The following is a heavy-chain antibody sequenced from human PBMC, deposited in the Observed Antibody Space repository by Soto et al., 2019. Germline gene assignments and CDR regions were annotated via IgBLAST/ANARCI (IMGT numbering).Heavy chain of an antibody. CDR2: ISYDGSNK. V-gene: IGHV3-30*18. CDR3: AKDRMSFGGHDY. D-gene: IGHD2-15*01. CDR1: GFTFSSYG. J-gene: IGHJ4*02. Sequence: QVQLVESGGGVVQPGRSLRLSCAASGFTFSSYGMHWVRQAPGKGLEWVAVISYDGSNKYYADSVKGRFTISRDNSKNTLYLQMNSLRAEDTAVYYCAKDRMSFGGHDYWGQGTLVTVSS.